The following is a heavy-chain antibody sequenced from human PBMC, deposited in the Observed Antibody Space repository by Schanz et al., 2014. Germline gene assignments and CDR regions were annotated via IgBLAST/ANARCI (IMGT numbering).Heavy chain of an antibody. CDR3: ARDVPINDY. Sequence: QVQLVQSGAEVKKPGASVKVSCKVSGYSLNELSMHWVRQAPGQGLEWMGIINPSGGSTSYAQKFQGRVTMTRDTSTSTVYMELRSLTSDDTAVYYCARDVPINDYWGQGTPVTVSS. CDR1: GYSLNELS. V-gene: IGHV1-46*02. J-gene: IGHJ4*02. CDR2: INPSGGST. D-gene: IGHD2-2*01.